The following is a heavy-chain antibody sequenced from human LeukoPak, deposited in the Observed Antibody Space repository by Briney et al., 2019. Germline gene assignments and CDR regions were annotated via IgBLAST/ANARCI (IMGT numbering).Heavy chain of an antibody. D-gene: IGHD6-13*01. CDR3: AKAPYSSSWYYLDY. Sequence: GGSLRLSCAASGFTFSSYPMSWVRQAPGKGLEWVSTITAGGGSTYYADAVKGRFTISRDNSKNTLYLQMNSLSAEDTAVYYCAKAPYSSSWYYLDYWGQGTLVTVSS. V-gene: IGHV3-23*01. CDR2: ITAGGGST. CDR1: GFTFSSYP. J-gene: IGHJ4*02.